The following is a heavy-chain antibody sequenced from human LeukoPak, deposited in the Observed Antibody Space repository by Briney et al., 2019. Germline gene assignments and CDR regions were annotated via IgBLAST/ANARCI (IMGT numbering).Heavy chain of an antibody. CDR1: GYTLTHYG. D-gene: IGHD5-12*01. Sequence: GASVKVSCKASGYTLTHYGISWVRQAPGQGLEWMGWISAYTGNTNYAQKIQGRVTMTTDTSTSTAYMELRSLRSDDTAVYYCARRGGYSCGSAFSPFYFDYWGQGTLVTVSS. CDR2: ISAYTGNT. CDR3: ARRGGYSCGSAFSPFYFDY. J-gene: IGHJ4*02. V-gene: IGHV1-18*01.